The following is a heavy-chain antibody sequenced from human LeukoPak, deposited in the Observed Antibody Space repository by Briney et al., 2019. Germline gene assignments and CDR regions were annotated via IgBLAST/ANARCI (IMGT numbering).Heavy chain of an antibody. CDR1: GFTFSNYD. V-gene: IGHV3-23*05. CDR2: ISTTST. D-gene: IGHD6-19*01. J-gene: IGHJ4*02. CDR3: AKGGGLAGQLHFDY. Sequence: GGSLRLSCAASGFTFSNYDMSWVRLAPGKGLEWLAGISTTSTYFADSVRGRFTISRDNSKNTLYMQMNSLTAQDTAVYYCAKGGGLAGQLHFDYWGQGTLVTVPS.